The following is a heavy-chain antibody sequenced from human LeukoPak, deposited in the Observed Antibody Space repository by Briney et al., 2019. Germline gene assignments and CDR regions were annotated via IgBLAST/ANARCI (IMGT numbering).Heavy chain of an antibody. CDR1: GGSISSGDYY. V-gene: IGHV4-61*02. Sequence: ASETLSLTCTVSGGSISSGDYYWSWIRQPPGKGLEWIGRFYTSGSTVYNPSLKSRVTISVGTSKNQFSLRLNSVTAADTAVYYCARDRTTGPQHDAFDIWGPGTVVTVSS. D-gene: IGHD1-14*01. CDR2: FYTSGST. J-gene: IGHJ3*02. CDR3: ARDRTTGPQHDAFDI.